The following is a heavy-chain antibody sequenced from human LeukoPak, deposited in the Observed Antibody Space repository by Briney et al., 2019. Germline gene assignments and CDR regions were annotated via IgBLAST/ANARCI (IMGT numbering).Heavy chain of an antibody. D-gene: IGHD3-3*01. V-gene: IGHV4-34*01. CDR1: GGSFSGYY. CDR2: INHSGST. Sequence: PTETLSLTCAVYGGSFSGYYWSWIRQPPGKGLEWIGEINHSGSTNYHPSLKSRVTISVDTSKNQFSLKLSSVTAADTAVYYCARARRYYDCWSGPESWFDPWGQGTLVIVSS. CDR3: ARARRYYDCWSGPESWFDP. J-gene: IGHJ5*02.